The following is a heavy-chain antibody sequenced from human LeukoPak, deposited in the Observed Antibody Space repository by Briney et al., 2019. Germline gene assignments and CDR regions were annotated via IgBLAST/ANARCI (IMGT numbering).Heavy chain of an antibody. CDR2: FDPEDGET. CDR3: ISDTAY. V-gene: IGHV1-24*01. J-gene: IGHJ4*02. D-gene: IGHD5-18*01. Sequence: GASVKVSCKVSGYTLTELSMHWVRQAPGKGLEWMGGFDPEDGETIYAQKFQGRVTVTEDTSTDTAYMELSSLRSEDTAVYYCISDTAYWGQGTLVTVSS. CDR1: GYTLTELS.